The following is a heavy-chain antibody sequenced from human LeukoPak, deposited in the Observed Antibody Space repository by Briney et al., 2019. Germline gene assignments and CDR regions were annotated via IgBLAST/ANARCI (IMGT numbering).Heavy chain of an antibody. D-gene: IGHD7-27*01. CDR2: IYYSGST. CDR3: ARGRTGDAFDY. Sequence: SQTLSLTCTVSGGSISSGCYYWSWLRQHPGKGLEWIGYIYYSGSTYYNPSLKSRVTISVDTSKNQFSLKLSSVTAADTAVYYCARGRTGDAFDYWGQGTLVTVSS. CDR1: GGSISSGCYY. V-gene: IGHV4-31*03. J-gene: IGHJ4*02.